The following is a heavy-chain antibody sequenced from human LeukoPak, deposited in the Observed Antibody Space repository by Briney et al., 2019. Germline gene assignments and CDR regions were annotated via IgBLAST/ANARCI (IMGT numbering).Heavy chain of an antibody. Sequence: ASVKVSCKASGYTLTGYYMHWVRQAPGQGLEWRGWINPNSGGTNYAQKFQGRVTMTRDTSISTAYMELSKLRSDDTAVYYCARVYSSSSGSYYFDYWGQGTLVTVSS. D-gene: IGHD6-6*01. CDR2: INPNSGGT. V-gene: IGHV1-2*02. CDR1: GYTLTGYY. J-gene: IGHJ4*02. CDR3: ARVYSSSSGSYYFDY.